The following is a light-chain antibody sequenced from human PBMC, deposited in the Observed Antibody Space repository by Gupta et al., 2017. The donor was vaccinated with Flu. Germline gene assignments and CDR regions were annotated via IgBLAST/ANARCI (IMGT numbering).Light chain of an antibody. J-gene: IGKJ1*01. CDR2: KAS. CDR1: QTIDSW. CDR3: QQYRSSPWT. V-gene: IGKV1-5*03. Sequence: DIQLTQSPSTLSASVGDRVTITCRASQTIDSWLAWYQKKPGRAPKSLIYKASSLETGVPSRFSGSGSGTEFSLTISSLQPDDFATYYCQQYRSSPWTFDQGTKVEIK.